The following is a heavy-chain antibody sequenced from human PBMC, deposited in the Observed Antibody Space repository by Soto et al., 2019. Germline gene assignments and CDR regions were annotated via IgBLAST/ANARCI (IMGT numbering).Heavy chain of an antibody. D-gene: IGHD6-13*01. CDR2: ISYDGSNK. Sequence: QVQLVESGGGVVQPGRSLRLSCAASGFTFSSYAMHWVRQAPGKGLEWVAVISYDGSNKYYADSVKGRFTISRDNSKNTLYLQMNSLGAEDTAGYYCARADVSIAAAGPYYYYYGMDVWGQGTTVTVSS. CDR1: GFTFSSYA. J-gene: IGHJ6*02. CDR3: ARADVSIAAAGPYYYYYGMDV. V-gene: IGHV3-30-3*01.